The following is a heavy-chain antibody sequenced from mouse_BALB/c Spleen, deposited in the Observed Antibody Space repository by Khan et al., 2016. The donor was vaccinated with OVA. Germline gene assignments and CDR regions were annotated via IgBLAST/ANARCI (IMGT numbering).Heavy chain of an antibody. CDR2: ISRGGSFI. V-gene: IGHV5-9-3*01. CDR3: ARTPGYYGSNYFDY. D-gene: IGHD1-1*01. CDR1: GFTFSGYG. Sequence: EVELVESGGDLGKPGGSLKLSCAASGFTFSGYGMSWVRQTLEKRLEWAATISRGGSFIYYLYSVKGRFTICRDSAKNTHYLQMSSLRSEDTAMYYCARTPGYYGSNYFDYWGQGTTLTVST. J-gene: IGHJ2*01.